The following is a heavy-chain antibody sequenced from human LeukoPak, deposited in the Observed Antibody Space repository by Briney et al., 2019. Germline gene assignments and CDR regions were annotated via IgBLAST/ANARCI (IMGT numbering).Heavy chain of an antibody. CDR3: AKDSIIIVGAHTRPDY. CDR2: ISGSGGSA. Sequence: GGSLRLSCAASGFTFSSYAMSWVRQAPGKGLEWVSAISGSGGSAYYADSVKGRFTISRDNSKNTLYLQMNSLRAEDTAVYYCAKDSIIIVGAHTRPDYWGQGTLVTVSS. CDR1: GFTFSSYA. D-gene: IGHD1-26*01. V-gene: IGHV3-23*01. J-gene: IGHJ4*02.